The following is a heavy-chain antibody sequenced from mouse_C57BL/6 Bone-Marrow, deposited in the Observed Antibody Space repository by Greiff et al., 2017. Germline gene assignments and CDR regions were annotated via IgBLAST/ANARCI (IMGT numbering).Heavy chain of an antibody. CDR1: GFTFSDYY. D-gene: IGHD2-5*01. CDR2: ISNGGGST. Sequence: EVKLVESGGGLVQPGGSLKLSCAASGFTFSDYYMYWVRQTPEKRLEWVAYISNGGGSTYYPDTVTGRFTISRDNAKNTLYLQMSRLKSEDTAMYYCARHGGYYSNFWFAYWGQGTLVTVSA. J-gene: IGHJ3*01. V-gene: IGHV5-12*01. CDR3: ARHGGYYSNFWFAY.